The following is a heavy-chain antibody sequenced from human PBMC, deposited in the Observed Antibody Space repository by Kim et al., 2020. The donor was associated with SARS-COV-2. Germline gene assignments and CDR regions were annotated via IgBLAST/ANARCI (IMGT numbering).Heavy chain of an antibody. CDR2: IFHSGST. D-gene: IGHD6-19*01. CDR3: VRAIAVARVDY. CDR1: GGSISSCNW. V-gene: IGHV4-4*02. J-gene: IGHJ4*02. Sequence: SETLSLTCAVSGGSISSCNWWTWVRQPPGKGLEWIGEIFHSGSTNYNPSLKSRVTISVDKSKNQFSLKLSSVTAADTAVYYCVRAIAVARVDYWGQGTLVTVSS.